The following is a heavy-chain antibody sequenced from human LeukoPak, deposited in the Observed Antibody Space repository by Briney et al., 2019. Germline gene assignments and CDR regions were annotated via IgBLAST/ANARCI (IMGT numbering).Heavy chain of an antibody. V-gene: IGHV3-48*03. J-gene: IGHJ4*02. Sequence: RLGGSLRLSCATSGFTFSNYEMNWVRQAPGKGLERLSYIGTGGRSIYYADSVKGRFTISRDDVKNSLDLQMDSLRAEDTAVYYCARDEAGATGSFDYWGQGAQVTVSS. CDR3: ARDEAGATGSFDY. CDR1: GFTFSNYE. D-gene: IGHD1-26*01. CDR2: IGTGGRSI.